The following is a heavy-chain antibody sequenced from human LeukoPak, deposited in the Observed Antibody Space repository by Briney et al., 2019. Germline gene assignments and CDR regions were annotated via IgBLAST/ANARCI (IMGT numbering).Heavy chain of an antibody. J-gene: IGHJ4*02. CDR3: ARLIDYYDSSAYQLFFDY. CDR2: IYYSGST. D-gene: IGHD3-22*01. CDR1: GGSISFYH. V-gene: IGHV4-59*01. Sequence: SETLSLTCTVSGGSISFYHWSSIRQPPGKGLELIGYIYYSGSTNYNPSLESRVTISVDTSKNQFSLKLSSVTAADTAVYYCARLIDYYDSSAYQLFFDYWGQGALVTVSS.